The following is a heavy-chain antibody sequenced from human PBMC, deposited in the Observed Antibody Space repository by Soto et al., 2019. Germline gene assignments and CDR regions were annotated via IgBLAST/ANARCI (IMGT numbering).Heavy chain of an antibody. D-gene: IGHD1-26*01. V-gene: IGHV3-33*01. J-gene: IGHJ4*02. Sequence: QVQLVESGGGVVQPGRSLRLSCAASGFTLSSYGMHWVRQAPGKGLEWVAVIWYDGSNKYYADSVKGRFTISRDNSKNTLYLQMNSLRAEDTAVYYCARGSIVGATDFDYWGQGTLVTVSS. CDR3: ARGSIVGATDFDY. CDR2: IWYDGSNK. CDR1: GFTLSSYG.